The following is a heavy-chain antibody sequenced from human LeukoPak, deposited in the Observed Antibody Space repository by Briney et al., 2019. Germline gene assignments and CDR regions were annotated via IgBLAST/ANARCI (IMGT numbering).Heavy chain of an antibody. J-gene: IGHJ4*02. CDR1: GFTFDDYA. Sequence: GGSLRLSCAASGFTFDDYAMHWVRQAPGKGLEWVSGISWNSGSIGYADSVKGRFTISRDNAKNSLYLHMNSLRAEDTALYYCAKGYGSGSFDYWGQGTLVTVSS. CDR2: ISWNSGSI. CDR3: AKGYGSGSFDY. V-gene: IGHV3-9*01. D-gene: IGHD3-10*01.